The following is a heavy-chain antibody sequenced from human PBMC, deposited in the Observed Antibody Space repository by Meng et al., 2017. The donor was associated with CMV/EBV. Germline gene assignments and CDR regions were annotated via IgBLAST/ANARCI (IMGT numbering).Heavy chain of an antibody. Sequence: QLQLQESGPGLVKPSETRSLTCTVSGGSISSSSYYWGWIRQPPGKGLEWIGSIYYSGSTYYNPSLKSRVTISVDTSKNQFSLKLSSVTAADTAVYYCARGGIAAAGLHWGQGTLVTVSS. CDR1: GGSISSSSYY. CDR2: IYYSGST. CDR3: ARGGIAAAGLH. D-gene: IGHD6-13*01. J-gene: IGHJ4*02. V-gene: IGHV4-39*07.